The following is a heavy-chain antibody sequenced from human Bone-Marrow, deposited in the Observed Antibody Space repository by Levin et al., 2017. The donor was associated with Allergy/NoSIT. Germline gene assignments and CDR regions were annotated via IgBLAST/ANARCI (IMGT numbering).Heavy chain of an antibody. D-gene: IGHD2-15*01. V-gene: IGHV4-38-2*01. CDR2: IYHSGST. Sequence: ESLKISCAVSGYSISSGYYWGWIRQPPGKGLEWIGSIYHSGSTYYNPSLKSRVTISVDTSKNQFSLKLSSVTAADTAVYYCARGCSGGSCYWYYYYMDVWGKGTTVTVSS. CDR3: ARGCSGGSCYWYYYYMDV. J-gene: IGHJ6*03. CDR1: GYSISSGYY.